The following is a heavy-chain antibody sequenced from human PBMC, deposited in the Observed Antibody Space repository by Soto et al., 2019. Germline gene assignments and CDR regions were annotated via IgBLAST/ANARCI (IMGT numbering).Heavy chain of an antibody. D-gene: IGHD2-8*01. CDR2: INHSGST. Sequence: PSETLSLTCAVYGGSFSGYYWSWIRQPPGKGLEWIGEINHSGSTNYNPSLKSRVTISVDTSKNQFSLKLSSVTAADTAVYYCARDVPLVPRRTPTQGYFDYWGQGTLVTVSS. J-gene: IGHJ4*02. CDR1: GGSFSGYY. CDR3: ARDVPLVPRRTPTQGYFDY. V-gene: IGHV4-34*01.